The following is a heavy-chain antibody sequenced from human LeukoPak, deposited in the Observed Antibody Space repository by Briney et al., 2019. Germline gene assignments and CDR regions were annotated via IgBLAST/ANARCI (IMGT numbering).Heavy chain of an antibody. V-gene: IGHV4-39*07. CDR3: ASSPLYDILTGNYRPAYYFDY. CDR1: GGSISSSSYY. D-gene: IGHD3-9*01. Sequence: SETLSLTCTVSGGSISSSSYYWGWVRQPPGKGLEWIGIIYQSGSTYYNPSLKSRVTKSVDTSKNQFSLKLSSVTAAVTAVYYCASSPLYDILTGNYRPAYYFDYWGQGTLVTVSS. J-gene: IGHJ4*02. CDR2: IYQSGST.